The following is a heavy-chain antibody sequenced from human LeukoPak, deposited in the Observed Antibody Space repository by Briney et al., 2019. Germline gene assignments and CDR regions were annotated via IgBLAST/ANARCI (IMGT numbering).Heavy chain of an antibody. Sequence: GASVKVSCKASGYTFTSYYMHWVRQAPGQGLEWMGIINPSGGSTSYAQKFQGRVTMTRDTSTSTVYMELSSLRSEDTAVYYCARDVGPYCSGGSCYPYYYYYMDVWGKGTTVTVSS. CDR1: GYTFTSYY. V-gene: IGHV1-46*01. J-gene: IGHJ6*03. D-gene: IGHD2-15*01. CDR3: ARDVGPYCSGGSCYPYYYYYMDV. CDR2: INPSGGST.